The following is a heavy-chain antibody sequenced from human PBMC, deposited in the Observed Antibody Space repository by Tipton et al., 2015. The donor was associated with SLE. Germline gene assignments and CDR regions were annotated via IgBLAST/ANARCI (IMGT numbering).Heavy chain of an antibody. D-gene: IGHD3-10*01. V-gene: IGHV4-39*07. CDR1: GGSISSSSYY. CDR2: IYYSGST. Sequence: TLSLTCTVSGGSISSSSYYWGWIRQPPGKGLEWIGSIYYSGSTYYNPSLKSRVTISVDTSKNQFSLKLSSVTAADTAVYYCAGTVPGSGWLFDYWGQGTLVTVSS. CDR3: AGTVPGSGWLFDY. J-gene: IGHJ4*02.